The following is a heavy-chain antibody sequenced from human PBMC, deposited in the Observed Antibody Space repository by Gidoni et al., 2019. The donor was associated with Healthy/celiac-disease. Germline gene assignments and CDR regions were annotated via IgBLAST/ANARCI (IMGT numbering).Heavy chain of an antibody. J-gene: IGHJ6*02. V-gene: IGHV3-21*01. CDR3: ACGGLGYSGYDLSVARYYYYYGMDV. CDR2: ISSSSSYI. D-gene: IGHD5-12*01. CDR1: GFTFSSYS. Sequence: EVQLVESGGGLVKPGGSLRLSCAASGFTFSSYSMNWVRQAPGKGLEGVSSISSSSSYIYYADSVKGRFTISRDNAKNSLYLQMNSLRAEDTAVYYCACGGLGYSGYDLSVARYYYYYGMDVWGQGTTVTVSS.